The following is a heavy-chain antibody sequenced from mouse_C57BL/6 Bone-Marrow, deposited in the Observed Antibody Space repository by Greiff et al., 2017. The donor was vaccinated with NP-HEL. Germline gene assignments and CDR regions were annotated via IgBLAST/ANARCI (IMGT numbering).Heavy chain of an antibody. D-gene: IGHD1-1*01. V-gene: IGHV1-81*01. CDR2: IYPRSGNT. CDR1: GYTFTSYG. J-gene: IGHJ1*03. CDR3: ARWGTTDWYFDV. Sequence: VKLVESGAELARPGASVKLSCKASGYTFTSYGISWVKQRTGQGLEWIGEIYPRSGNTYYNEKFKGKATLTADKSSSTAYMELRSLTSEDSAVYFCARWGTTDWYFDVWGTGTTVTVSS.